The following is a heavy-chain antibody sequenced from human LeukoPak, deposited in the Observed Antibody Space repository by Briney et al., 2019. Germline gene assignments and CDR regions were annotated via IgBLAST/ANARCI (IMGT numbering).Heavy chain of an antibody. D-gene: IGHD5-18*01. J-gene: IGHJ4*02. V-gene: IGHV1-8*01. Sequence: GASVKVSCKASGHTFTSYDINWVRQATGQGLEWMGCMTPNSGKTGYAQKFQGRVTMTEDTSTDTAYMELSSLRSEDTAVYYCATAVDTAILFDYWGQGTLVTVSS. CDR1: GHTFTSYD. CDR3: ATAVDTAILFDY. CDR2: MTPNSGKT.